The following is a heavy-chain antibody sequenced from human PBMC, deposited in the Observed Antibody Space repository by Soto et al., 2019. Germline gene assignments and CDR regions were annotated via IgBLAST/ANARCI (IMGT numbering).Heavy chain of an antibody. J-gene: IGHJ6*02. CDR2: INHSGST. CDR3: ARDRKIYDFWSGYYDYYYYGMDV. Sequence: SETLSLTCAVYGGSFSGYYWSWIRQPPGKGLEWIGEINHSGSTNYDPSLKSRVTISVDTSKNQFSLKLSSVTAADTAVYYCARDRKIYDFWSGYYDYYYYGMDVWGQGTTVTVSS. D-gene: IGHD3-3*01. V-gene: IGHV4-34*01. CDR1: GGSFSGYY.